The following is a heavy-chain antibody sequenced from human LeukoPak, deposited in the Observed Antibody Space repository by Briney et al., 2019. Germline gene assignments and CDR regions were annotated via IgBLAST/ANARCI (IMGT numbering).Heavy chain of an antibody. CDR3: ARGRIFGVVYVTNYYFDY. CDR1: GGSINNTLFY. CDR2: INHSGST. Sequence: SETLSLTCTVSGGSINNTLFYWGWIRQPPGKGLEWIGEINHSGSTNYNPSLKSRVTISVDTSKNQFTLKLSSVTAADTAVYYCARGRIFGVVYVTNYYFDYWGQGTLVTVSS. V-gene: IGHV4-39*06. J-gene: IGHJ4*02. D-gene: IGHD3-3*01.